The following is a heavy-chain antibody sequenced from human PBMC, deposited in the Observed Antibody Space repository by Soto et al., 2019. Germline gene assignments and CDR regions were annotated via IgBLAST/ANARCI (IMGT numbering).Heavy chain of an antibody. V-gene: IGHV4-34*01. Sequence: PSETLSLTCAVYGGYFSGYYWTWIRKPPGTGLEWIGEINHSGSTNYNPSLKSRVTISVDTSKNQFSLKLTSVTAADTAVYYCARARLGEFATYDYWGQGILVTVSS. D-gene: IGHD3-10*01. CDR1: GGYFSGYY. CDR2: INHSGST. J-gene: IGHJ4*02. CDR3: ARARLGEFATYDY.